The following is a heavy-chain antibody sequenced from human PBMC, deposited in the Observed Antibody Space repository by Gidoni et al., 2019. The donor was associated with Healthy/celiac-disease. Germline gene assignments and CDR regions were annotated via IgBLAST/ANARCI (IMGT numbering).Heavy chain of an antibody. J-gene: IGHJ4*02. CDR1: GGSISSSSYY. CDR3: AVSFNWGPFDY. CDR2: IYYSGST. Sequence: QLQLQESGPGLVKPSETLSLTCTVSGGSISSSSYYWGWIRQPPGKGLEWIGSIYYSGSTYYNPSLKSRVTISVDTSKNQFSLKLSSVTAADTAVYYCAVSFNWGPFDYWGQGTLVTVSS. D-gene: IGHD7-27*01. V-gene: IGHV4-39*01.